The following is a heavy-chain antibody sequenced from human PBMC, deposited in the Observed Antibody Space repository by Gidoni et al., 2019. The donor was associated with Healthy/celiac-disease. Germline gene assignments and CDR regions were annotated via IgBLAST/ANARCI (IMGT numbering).Heavy chain of an antibody. CDR3: AKDLVRGVNDF. D-gene: IGHD3-10*01. CDR2: ISGSGGST. J-gene: IGHJ4*02. CDR1: GFTFSSYA. V-gene: IGHV3-23*01. Sequence: EVRLLESGRGLVQPGGGLRLAGAAPGFTFSSYAMSWVRPAPGTGLEWVSAISGSGGSTYYADSVKGRFTISRDNSKNTLYLQMNSLRAEYTAVYYCAKDLVRGVNDFGGQGTLVTVSS.